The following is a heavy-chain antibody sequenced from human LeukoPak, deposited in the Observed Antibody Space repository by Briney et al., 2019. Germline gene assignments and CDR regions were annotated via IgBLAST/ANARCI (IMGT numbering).Heavy chain of an antibody. Sequence: ASVKVSFTASGYTFTSYGISWVRQAPGQGLEWMGWISAYNGNTNYAQKLQGRVTMTTDTSTSTAYMELRSLRSDDTAVYYCARGHVVTDAFDIWGQGTMVTVSS. V-gene: IGHV1-18*01. CDR1: GYTFTSYG. J-gene: IGHJ3*02. CDR2: ISAYNGNT. CDR3: ARGHVVTDAFDI. D-gene: IGHD2-21*01.